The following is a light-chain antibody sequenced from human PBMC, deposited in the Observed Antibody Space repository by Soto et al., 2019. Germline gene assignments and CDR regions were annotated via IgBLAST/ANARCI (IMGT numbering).Light chain of an antibody. V-gene: IGLV1-40*01. Sequence: QSVLTQPPSVPGAPGQRVTISCTGSSSNIGAGYHVHWYQQLPGAAPKLLIFGDSNRPSGVPDRFSGSKSGTSASLAITGLQADDEADYYCQSSDSRLSGSDVFGTGTKVTVL. CDR2: GDS. CDR1: SSNIGAGYH. CDR3: QSSDSRLSGSDV. J-gene: IGLJ1*01.